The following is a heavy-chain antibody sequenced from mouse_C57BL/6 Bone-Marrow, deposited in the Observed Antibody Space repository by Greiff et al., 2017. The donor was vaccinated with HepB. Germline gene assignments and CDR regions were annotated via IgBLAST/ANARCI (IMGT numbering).Heavy chain of an antibody. J-gene: IGHJ4*01. CDR2: SRNKANDYTT. V-gene: IGHV7-1*01. D-gene: IGHD5-5*01. Sequence: EVKVVESGGGLVQSGRSLRLSCATSGFTFSDVYMEWVRQAPGKGLEWIAASRNKANDYTTEYSASVKGRFIVSRDTSQSILYLQMNALRAEDTAIYYCARDAYPYAMDYWGQGTAVTVSS. CDR1: GFTFSDVY. CDR3: ARDAYPYAMDY.